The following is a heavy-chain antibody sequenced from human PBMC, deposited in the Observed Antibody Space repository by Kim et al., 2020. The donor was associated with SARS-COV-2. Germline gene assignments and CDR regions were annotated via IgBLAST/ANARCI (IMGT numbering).Heavy chain of an antibody. Sequence: ARKLQGRVTMTTDTSTSTAYMELRSLRSDDTAVYYCARVGATLSSSDFDYWGQGTLVTVSS. V-gene: IGHV1-18*01. J-gene: IGHJ4*02. D-gene: IGHD1-26*01. CDR3: ARVGATLSSSDFDY.